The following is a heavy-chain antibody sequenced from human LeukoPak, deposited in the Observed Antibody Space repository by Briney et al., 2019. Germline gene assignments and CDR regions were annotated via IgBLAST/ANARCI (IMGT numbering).Heavy chain of an antibody. CDR2: IYHSGST. J-gene: IGHJ4*02. CDR3: ARTRLYCSGGSCSPYYFDY. V-gene: IGHV4-30-2*01. D-gene: IGHD2-15*01. CDR1: GGSVSSGGYA. Sequence: SPTLSLTCAGSGGSVSSGGYAWSWLRQPPRKSLEWIGYIYHSGSTYYNPSLKSRVTISVDRSKNQFSLKLSSVTAADTAVYYCARTRLYCSGGSCSPYYFDYWGQGTLVTVSS.